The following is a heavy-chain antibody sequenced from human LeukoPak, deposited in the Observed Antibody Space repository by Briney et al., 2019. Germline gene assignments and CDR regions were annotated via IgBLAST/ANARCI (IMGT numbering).Heavy chain of an antibody. Sequence: GGSLRLSCAASGFTFSDSPMHWLRQASGKGLEWVGRVRTKTDSYATHYAASVKGRFTISRDDSKNTAFLQMNSLKTEDTAVYYCTGQPRGTGTLEYWGQGALVTVYS. D-gene: IGHD3/OR15-3a*01. V-gene: IGHV3-73*01. CDR2: VRTKTDSYAT. CDR3: TGQPRGTGTLEY. CDR1: GFTFSDSP. J-gene: IGHJ4*02.